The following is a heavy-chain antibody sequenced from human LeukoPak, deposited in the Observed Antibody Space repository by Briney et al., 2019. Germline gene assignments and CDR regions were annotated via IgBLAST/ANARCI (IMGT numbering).Heavy chain of an antibody. V-gene: IGHV4-59*05. J-gene: IGHJ3*02. CDR1: GGSISSYY. D-gene: IGHD2-2*01. CDR3: ARPGNYCSSTSCSTAFDI. CDR2: IYYSGST. Sequence: SETLSLTCTVSGGSISSYYWSWIRQPPGKGLEWIGSIYYSGSTYYNPSLKSRVTISVDTSKNQFSLKLSSVTAADTAVYYCARPGNYCSSTSCSTAFDIWGQGTMVTVSS.